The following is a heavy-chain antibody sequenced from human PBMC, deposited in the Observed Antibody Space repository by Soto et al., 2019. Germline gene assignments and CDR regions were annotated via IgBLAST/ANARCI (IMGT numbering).Heavy chain of an antibody. CDR2: INHSGTI. CDR1: GGSFSGFY. J-gene: IGHJ6*02. CDR3: ARADRTLVTSYGLDV. D-gene: IGHD2-21*02. Sequence: NPSETLSLTCAVSGGSFSGFYWTWIRQPPGEGLEWIVEINHSGTINFNPSLRSRLTISLDSSKKHFSLKLTSLTAADAAVYYCARADRTLVTSYGLDVWGQGTTVSVSS. V-gene: IGHV4-34*01.